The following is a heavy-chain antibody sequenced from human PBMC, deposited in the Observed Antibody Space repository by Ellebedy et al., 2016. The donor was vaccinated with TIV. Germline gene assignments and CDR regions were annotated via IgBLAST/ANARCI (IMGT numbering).Heavy chain of an antibody. J-gene: IGHJ6*02. CDR3: ARRGYSYGYFYYGMDV. CDR1: GFTFISYA. Sequence: GESLKISXAASGFTFISYAMTWVRQAPGKGLEWVSTISGSGGSTYSAHSVKGRFTISRDNSKNTLYLQMNSLRAEDTAVYYCARRGYSYGYFYYGMDVWGQGTTVTVSS. D-gene: IGHD5-18*01. CDR2: ISGSGGST. V-gene: IGHV3-23*01.